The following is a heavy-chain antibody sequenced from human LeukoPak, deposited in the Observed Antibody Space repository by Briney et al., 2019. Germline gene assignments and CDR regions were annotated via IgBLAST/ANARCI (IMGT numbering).Heavy chain of an antibody. CDR3: ARHRAVSVVGNFYFDY. Sequence: SETLSLTCTVSGGSISSSSYYWGWIRQPPGKGLEWIGSIYYSGSTYYNPSLKSRVTISEDTSKNQFSLKLSSVTAADTAVYYCARHRAVSVVGNFYFDYWGQGTLVTVSS. V-gene: IGHV4-39*01. CDR2: IYYSGST. D-gene: IGHD1-26*01. J-gene: IGHJ4*02. CDR1: GGSISSSSYY.